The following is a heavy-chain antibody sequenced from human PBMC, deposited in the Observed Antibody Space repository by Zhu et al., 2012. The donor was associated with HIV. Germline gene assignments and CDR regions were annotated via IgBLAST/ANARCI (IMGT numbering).Heavy chain of an antibody. CDR3: ARHYDILTGYYNRWYFDL. J-gene: IGHJ2*01. V-gene: IGHV4-38-2*02. CDR1: GYSISSDYH. D-gene: IGHD3-9*01. Sequence: QVQLQESGPGLVKSSETLSLTCSVSGYSISSDYHWGWIRQPPGKGLEWIGSIYHSGNTYYNPSPKSRVTISVDTSKNQFSLKLTSVTAADTAVYYCARHYDILTGYYNRWYFDLWGLAPGHCLL. CDR2: IYHSGNT.